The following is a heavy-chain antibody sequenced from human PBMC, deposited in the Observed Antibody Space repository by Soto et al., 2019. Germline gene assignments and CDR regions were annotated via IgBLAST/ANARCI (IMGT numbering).Heavy chain of an antibody. CDR3: AKGVPGIAVAGTGYFQH. Sequence: EVQLLESGGGLVQPGGSLRLSCAASGFTFSSYAMSWVRQAPGKGQEWVSGISGSGDSTYYADSVKGRFTISRDNSKNTLYLQMNSLRAEDTAVYYCAKGVPGIAVAGTGYFQHWGQGTLVTVSS. CDR2: ISGSGDST. D-gene: IGHD6-19*01. V-gene: IGHV3-23*01. CDR1: GFTFSSYA. J-gene: IGHJ1*01.